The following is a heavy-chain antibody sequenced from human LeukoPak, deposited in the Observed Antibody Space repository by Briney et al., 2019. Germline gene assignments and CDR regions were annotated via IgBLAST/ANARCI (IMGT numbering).Heavy chain of an antibody. CDR2: IYSDGST. D-gene: IGHD6-13*01. J-gene: IGHJ4*02. Sequence: TGGSLRLSCAASGFIVSSNYMSWVRQAPGKGLEWVSVIYSDGSTYFADSVKGRFTISRDNSKDTLYLQMNSLRAEDTAVYYCARCNLAAAGAKTDYWGQGTLVTVSS. V-gene: IGHV3-66*01. CDR1: GFIVSSNY. CDR3: ARCNLAAAGAKTDY.